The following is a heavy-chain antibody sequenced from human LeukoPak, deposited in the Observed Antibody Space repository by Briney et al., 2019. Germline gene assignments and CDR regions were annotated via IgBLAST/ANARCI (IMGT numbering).Heavy chain of an antibody. CDR3: ARHLSPYQPFDY. CDR1: GGSISSYY. Sequence: SETLSLTCTVSGGSISSYYWSWIRQPPGKGLEWIGYIYYSGSTNCNPSLKSRVTILVDTSKNQFSLKLSSVTAADTAVYYCARHLSPYQPFDYWGQGTLVTVSS. D-gene: IGHD2-2*01. V-gene: IGHV4-59*08. CDR2: IYYSGST. J-gene: IGHJ4*02.